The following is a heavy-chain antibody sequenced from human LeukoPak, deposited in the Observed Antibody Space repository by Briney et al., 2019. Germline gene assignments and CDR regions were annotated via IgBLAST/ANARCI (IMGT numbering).Heavy chain of an antibody. CDR1: GLTISSYS. CDR3: ARLETYKTYYYGSGSYYNHAFDI. CDR2: ISSSSSTI. Sequence: GGSLRLSCAASGLTISSYSMNWVRQAPGKGLQWVSYISSSSSTIYYADSVKGRFTISRDNAKNSLYLQMNSLRAEDTAVYYCARLETYKTYYYGSGSYYNHAFDIWGQGTMVTVSS. V-gene: IGHV3-48*01. D-gene: IGHD3-10*01. J-gene: IGHJ3*02.